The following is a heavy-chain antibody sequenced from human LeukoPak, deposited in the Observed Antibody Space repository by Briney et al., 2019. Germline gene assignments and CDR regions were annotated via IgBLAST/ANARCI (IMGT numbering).Heavy chain of an antibody. Sequence: GGSLRLSCAASGFTASSNYMSWVRQAPGKGLEWVSVIYSGGTTYYADSVKGRFTISRDNSKNTLYLQMNSLRAEDTAVYYCAKPITMIVVVITPFDYWGQGTLVTVSS. V-gene: IGHV3-53*01. J-gene: IGHJ4*02. CDR1: GFTASSNY. CDR2: IYSGGTT. CDR3: AKPITMIVVVITPFDY. D-gene: IGHD3-22*01.